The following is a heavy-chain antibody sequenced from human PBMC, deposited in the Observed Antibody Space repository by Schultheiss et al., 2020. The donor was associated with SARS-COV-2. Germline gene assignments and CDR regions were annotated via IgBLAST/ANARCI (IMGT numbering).Heavy chain of an antibody. D-gene: IGHD4-17*01. Sequence: SETLSLTCVLYGGSFSGYYWSWIRQPPGKGLEWIGRIYTSGSTNYNPSLKSRVTISVDTSKNQFSLKLSSVTAADTAVYYCARTRYGTVTSFDYWGQGTLVTVSS. J-gene: IGHJ4*02. V-gene: IGHV4-59*10. CDR2: IYTSGST. CDR1: GGSFSGYY. CDR3: ARTRYGTVTSFDY.